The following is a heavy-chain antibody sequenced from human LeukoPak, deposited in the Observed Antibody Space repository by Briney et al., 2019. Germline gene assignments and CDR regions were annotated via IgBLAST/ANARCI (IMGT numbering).Heavy chain of an antibody. D-gene: IGHD3-10*01. Sequence: PSETLSLTCAVYGGSFSGYYWSWIRQPPGKGLEWIGEINHSGSTNYNPSLKSRVTISVDTSKNQFSLKLSSVTAADTAVYYCASLYTTMVRGVITPPDYWGQGTLVTVSS. CDR3: ASLYTTMVRGVITPPDY. CDR2: INHSGST. V-gene: IGHV4-34*01. J-gene: IGHJ4*02. CDR1: GGSFSGYY.